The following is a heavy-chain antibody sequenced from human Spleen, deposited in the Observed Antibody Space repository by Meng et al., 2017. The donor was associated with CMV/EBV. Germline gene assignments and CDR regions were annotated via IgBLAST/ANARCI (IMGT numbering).Heavy chain of an antibody. CDR1: GFTFSSYG. CDR3: AKARLWFGELPFDY. Sequence: GESLKISCAASGFTFSSYGMHWVRQAPGKGLEWVTVIWYDGSNKYYADSVKGRFTISRDNSKNTLYLQMNSLRAEDTAVYYCAKARLWFGELPFDYWGQGTLVTVSS. D-gene: IGHD3-10*01. CDR2: IWYDGSNK. V-gene: IGHV3-33*06. J-gene: IGHJ4*02.